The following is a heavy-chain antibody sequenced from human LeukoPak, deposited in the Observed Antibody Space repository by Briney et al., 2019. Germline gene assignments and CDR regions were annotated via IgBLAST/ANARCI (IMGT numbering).Heavy chain of an antibody. CDR1: GFIFKNYE. J-gene: IGHJ4*02. V-gene: IGHV3-30*01. CDR3: ARGSYYDSSGLS. D-gene: IGHD3-22*01. Sequence: PGGSLRLSCAASGFIFKNYEMNWVRQAPGKGLEWVAVISYDGSNKYYADSVKGRFTISRDNSKNTLYLQMNSLRAEDTAVYYCARGSYYDSSGLSWGQGTLVTVSS. CDR2: ISYDGSNK.